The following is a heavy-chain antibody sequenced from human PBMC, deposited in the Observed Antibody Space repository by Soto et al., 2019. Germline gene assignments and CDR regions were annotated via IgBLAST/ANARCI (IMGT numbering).Heavy chain of an antibody. CDR2: INSDGSST. CDR3: ARGGKYYYGSGSYVRYYYYMDG. V-gene: IGHV3-74*01. CDR1: GFTFSSYW. J-gene: IGHJ6*03. Sequence: PGGSLRLSCAASGFTFSSYWMHWVRQAPGKGLVWVSRINSDGSSTSYADSVKGRFTISRDNAKNTLYLQMNSLRAEDTAVYYCARGGKYYYGSGSYVRYYYYMDGWGKRTTVTVSS. D-gene: IGHD3-10*01.